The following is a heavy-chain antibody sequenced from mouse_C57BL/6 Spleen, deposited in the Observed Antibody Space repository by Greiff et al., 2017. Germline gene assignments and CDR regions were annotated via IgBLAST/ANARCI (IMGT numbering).Heavy chain of an antibody. CDR2: IHPNSGST. CDR3: VIRLHYAMDY. V-gene: IGHV1-64*01. D-gene: IGHD6-1*01. CDR1: GYNFTSYW. J-gene: IGHJ4*01. Sequence: QVQLQQPGAELVKPGASVKLSCKASGYNFTSYWMHWVKQRPGQGLEWIGMIHPNSGSTNYNEKFQSKATLTADKSSSTAYMQLSGLTSEDSAVYYSVIRLHYAMDYWGQGTSVTVSS.